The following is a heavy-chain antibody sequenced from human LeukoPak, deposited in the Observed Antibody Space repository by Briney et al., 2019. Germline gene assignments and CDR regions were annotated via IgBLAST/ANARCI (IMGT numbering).Heavy chain of an antibody. Sequence: SETLSLTCAVYGGSFSDYYWRWIRQPPGKGLEWIGEINDSGRINYNPSLMSRVTVSVDTSKNQFSLRLTSVTATDTAVYYCARRWNYGRNYYIDVWGNGATVSVSS. V-gene: IGHV4-34*01. J-gene: IGHJ6*03. CDR2: INDSGRI. D-gene: IGHD1-7*01. CDR1: GGSFSDYY. CDR3: ARRWNYGRNYYIDV.